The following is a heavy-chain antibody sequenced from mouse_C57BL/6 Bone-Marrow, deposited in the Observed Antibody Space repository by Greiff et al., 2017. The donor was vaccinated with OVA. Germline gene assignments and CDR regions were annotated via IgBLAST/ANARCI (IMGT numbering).Heavy chain of an antibody. D-gene: IGHD2-5*01. V-gene: IGHV1-47*01. J-gene: IGHJ1*03. CDR3: ARGSNYWYFDV. Sequence: VKVVESGAELVKPGASVKMSCKASGYTFTTYPIEWMKQNHGKSLEWIGNFHPYNDDTKYNEKFKGKATLTVEKSSSTVYLELSRLTSDDSAVYYCARGSNYWYFDVWGTGTTVTVSS. CDR1: GYTFTTYP. CDR2: FHPYNDDT.